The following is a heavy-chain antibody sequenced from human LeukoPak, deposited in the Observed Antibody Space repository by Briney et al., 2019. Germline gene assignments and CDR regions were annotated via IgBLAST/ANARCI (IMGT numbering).Heavy chain of an antibody. CDR3: ARDYLVGGTDAFDI. V-gene: IGHV3-48*03. CDR2: IGGAGSTI. Sequence: GGSLRLSCAASGFTFSSYEMNWVRQAPGKGLEWVSYIGGAGSTIYYADSVKGRFTISRDNAKNSLYLQMNRLRGEDTGVYYCARDYLVGGTDAFDIWGQGTMVTVSS. D-gene: IGHD1-1*01. J-gene: IGHJ3*02. CDR1: GFTFSSYE.